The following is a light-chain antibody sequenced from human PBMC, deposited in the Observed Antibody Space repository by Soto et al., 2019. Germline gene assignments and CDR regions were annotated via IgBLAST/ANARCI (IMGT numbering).Light chain of an antibody. Sequence: DIQMTQSPSSLSASVGDRVTITCRASQSIINYLNWYQQRPGKAPNLLIYAASSLQSEVPSRFSGSGSGTAFTLTICSLQPEDFATYYSQQSLITPYTFGQGTKLEI. CDR3: QQSLITPYT. J-gene: IGKJ2*01. CDR2: AAS. V-gene: IGKV1-39*01. CDR1: QSIINY.